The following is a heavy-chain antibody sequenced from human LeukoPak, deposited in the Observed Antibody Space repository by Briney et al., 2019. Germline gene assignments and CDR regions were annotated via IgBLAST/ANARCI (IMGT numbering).Heavy chain of an antibody. D-gene: IGHD3-22*01. CDR1: GFTFSTYW. CDR3: AKTPRYDSSGYFRY. J-gene: IGHJ4*02. Sequence: GGSLRLSCVASGFTFSTYWMSWVRQAPGKGLEWVANIKQDGSKNYYVESVKGRFTISRDNAKNSLYLQMNSLRAEDTAVYYCAKTPRYDSSGYFRYWGQGTLVTVSS. V-gene: IGHV3-7*01. CDR2: IKQDGSKN.